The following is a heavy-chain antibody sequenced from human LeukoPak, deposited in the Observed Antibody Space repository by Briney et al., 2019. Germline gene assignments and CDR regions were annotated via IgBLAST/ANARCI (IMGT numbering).Heavy chain of an antibody. CDR1: GDSIGSGTSY. V-gene: IGHV4-61*09. CDR3: ARDRGTSSSLGYFYYRMDV. D-gene: IGHD6-19*01. J-gene: IGHJ6*04. CDR2: IYTTGST. Sequence: PSQTLSLTCTVSGDSIGSGTSYWSWIRQPAGKGLEWIGHIYTTGSTHYNSSLKSRVTMSVDTSKNQFSLKLHSVTAADTAVYYCARDRGTSSSLGYFYYRMDVWGKGTTVTVSS.